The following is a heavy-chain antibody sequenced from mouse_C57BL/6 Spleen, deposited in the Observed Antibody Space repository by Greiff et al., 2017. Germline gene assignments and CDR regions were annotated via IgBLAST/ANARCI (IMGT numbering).Heavy chain of an antibody. D-gene: IGHD2-3*01. CDR1: GFTFSDYG. J-gene: IGHJ1*03. Sequence: EVQGVESGGGLVKPGGSLKLSCAASGFTFSDYGMHWVRQAPEKGLEWVAYISSGSSTIYYADTVKGRFTISRDNAKNTLFLQMTSLRSEDTAMYYCASYDGYYNWYFDVWGTGTTVTVSS. CDR3: ASYDGYYNWYFDV. V-gene: IGHV5-17*01. CDR2: ISSGSSTI.